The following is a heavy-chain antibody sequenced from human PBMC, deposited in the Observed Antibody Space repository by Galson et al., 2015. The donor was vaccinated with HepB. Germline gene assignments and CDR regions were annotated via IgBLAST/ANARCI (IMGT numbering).Heavy chain of an antibody. D-gene: IGHD6-6*01. Sequence: PALVKPTQTLSLTCSFSGFSLNTPGMGVGWIRQPPGKALEWRALIFWDDDKRYNSSLKTRLTITKDTSRNQVVLTLTNMDPLDTATYYCAHYTSSSQSYYLDSWGHRTLVTVSS. CDR1: GFSLNTPGMG. CDR2: IFWDDDK. CDR3: AHYTSSSQSYYLDS. V-gene: IGHV2-5*02. J-gene: IGHJ4*01.